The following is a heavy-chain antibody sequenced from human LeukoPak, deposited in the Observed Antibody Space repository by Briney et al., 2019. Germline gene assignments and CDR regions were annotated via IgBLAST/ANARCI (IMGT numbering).Heavy chain of an antibody. V-gene: IGHV4-30-4*08. D-gene: IGHD2-2*03. CDR2: IYYSGST. Sequence: SQTLSLTCTVSGGSISSGDYYWSWIRQPPGKGLEWIGYIYYSGSTYYNPSLKSRVTISVDTSENQFSLKLSSVTAADTAVYYCARGPHHGYCSSTSCYLSYYYMDVWGKGTTVTVSS. J-gene: IGHJ6*03. CDR1: GGSISSGDYY. CDR3: ARGPHHGYCSSTSCYLSYYYMDV.